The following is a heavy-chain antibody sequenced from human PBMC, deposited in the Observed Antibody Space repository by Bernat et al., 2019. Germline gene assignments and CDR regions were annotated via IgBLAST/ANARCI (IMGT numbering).Heavy chain of an antibody. J-gene: IGHJ5*02. V-gene: IGHV4-39*01. CDR3: ARQSLVSGRSRLAWFDP. CDR1: DDSISSTSNY. D-gene: IGHD1-26*01. CDR2: IYHHGTT. Sequence: QLQLQEWGPGLVKPSETLSLTCIVSDDSISSTSNYWAWIRQVPGAGLEWIGSIYHHGTTYYNASLKSRVTISIDSSKRQFSLKLKSVTAADTAVYHCARQSLVSGRSRLAWFDPWGQGTLVTVSS.